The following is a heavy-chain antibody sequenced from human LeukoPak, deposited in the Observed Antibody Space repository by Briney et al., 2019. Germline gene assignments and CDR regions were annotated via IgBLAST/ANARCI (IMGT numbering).Heavy chain of an antibody. D-gene: IGHD1-26*01. CDR1: GGSISSSSYY. CDR3: ARDPYSGSQVP. Sequence: PSETLSLTCTVSGGSISSSSYYWGWIRQPPGKGLEWIGSIYYSGSTYYNPSHKSRVTISVDTSKNQFSLKLSSVSAADTAVYYCARDPYSGSQVPWGQGTLVTVSS. V-gene: IGHV4-39*07. J-gene: IGHJ5*02. CDR2: IYYSGST.